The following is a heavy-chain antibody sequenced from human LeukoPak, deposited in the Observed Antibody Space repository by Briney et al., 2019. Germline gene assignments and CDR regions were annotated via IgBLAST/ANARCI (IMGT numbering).Heavy chain of an antibody. V-gene: IGHV1-69*05. CDR2: IIPIFGTA. CDR1: GGTFSSYA. CDR3: ARAARSGWSTYNWFDP. Sequence: SVKVSCKASGGTFSSYAISWVRQAPGQGLEWMGRIIPIFGTANYAQKFQGRVTITTDESTSTAYMELSSLRSEDTAAYYCARAARSGWSTYNWFDPWGQGTLVTVSS. J-gene: IGHJ5*02. D-gene: IGHD6-19*01.